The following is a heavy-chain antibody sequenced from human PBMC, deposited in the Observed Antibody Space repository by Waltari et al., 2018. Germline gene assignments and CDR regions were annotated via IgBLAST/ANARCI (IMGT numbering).Heavy chain of an antibody. CDR3: ARLWDDYGLYNWFDP. V-gene: IGHV4-39*01. Sequence: QLQLQESGPGLVKPSETLSLTCTVSGGSISSSYYYWGWFRQPPGKGLEWIGSIHYSGITYYNPSLESRVTISVDTSKNQFSLKLSSVTAADTGVYYCARLWDDYGLYNWFDPWGQGTLVTVSS. D-gene: IGHD4-17*01. CDR2: IHYSGIT. J-gene: IGHJ5*02. CDR1: GGSISSSYYY.